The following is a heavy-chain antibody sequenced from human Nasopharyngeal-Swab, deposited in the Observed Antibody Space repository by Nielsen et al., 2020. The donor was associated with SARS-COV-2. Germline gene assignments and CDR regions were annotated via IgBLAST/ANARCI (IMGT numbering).Heavy chain of an antibody. D-gene: IGHD5-24*01. Sequence: SLKISCAASGFTFSTYEMNWVRQAPGKGLEWLSYISSSGSTIYYADPVKGRFTISRDNAKNSLYLQMDSLRAEDTAVYYCARDLAMATILWGQGTLVTVSS. V-gene: IGHV3-48*03. CDR3: ARDLAMATIL. CDR2: ISSSGSTI. CDR1: GFTFSTYE. J-gene: IGHJ4*02.